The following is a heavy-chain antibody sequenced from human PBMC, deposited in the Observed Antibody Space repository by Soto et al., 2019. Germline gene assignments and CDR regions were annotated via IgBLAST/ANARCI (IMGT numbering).Heavy chain of an antibody. J-gene: IGHJ3*02. CDR1: GYPLTNYG. CDR2: VTPYKADT. Sequence: QAKLVQSGAEVKKSGASVRVSCKASGYPLTNYGVTWVRQAPGQGLEWLGRVTPYKADTNSAQNLQGRVTMATDTSTNTAYLELRSLRSDDTAVYFCATDGPSNSGNLYAFDIWGQGTMVTVSA. D-gene: IGHD5-12*01. V-gene: IGHV1-18*04. CDR3: ATDGPSNSGNLYAFDI.